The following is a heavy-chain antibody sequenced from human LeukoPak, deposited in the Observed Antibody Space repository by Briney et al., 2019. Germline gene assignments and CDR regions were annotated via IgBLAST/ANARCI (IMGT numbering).Heavy chain of an antibody. Sequence: GGSLRLSCAASGFTFSSYAMHWVRQAPGKGLEWVAVISYDGSNKYYADSVKGRFTISGDNSKNTLYLQMNSLGAEDTAVYYCARGKRSSGFDYWGQGTLVTVSS. CDR1: GFTFSSYA. D-gene: IGHD6-6*01. CDR3: ARGKRSSGFDY. CDR2: ISYDGSNK. J-gene: IGHJ4*02. V-gene: IGHV3-30*01.